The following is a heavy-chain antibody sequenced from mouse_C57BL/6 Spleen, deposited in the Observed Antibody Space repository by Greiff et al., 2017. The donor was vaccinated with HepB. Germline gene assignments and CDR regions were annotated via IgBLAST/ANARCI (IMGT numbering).Heavy chain of an antibody. CDR2: IWGGGST. V-gene: IGHV2-9*01. J-gene: IGHJ3*01. CDR1: GFSFTSYG. CDR3: AKHKSSLGFAY. Sequence: VKLQESGPGLVAPSQRLSITCTVSGFSFTSYGVDWVRQPPGKGLEWLGVIWGGGSTNYNSALMSRLSISKDNSTSQVFLKMTSLQTDDTAMYYCAKHKSSLGFAYWGQGTLVTVSA. D-gene: IGHD1-1*01.